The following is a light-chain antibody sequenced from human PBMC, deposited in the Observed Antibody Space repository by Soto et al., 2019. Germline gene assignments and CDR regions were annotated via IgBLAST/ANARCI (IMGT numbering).Light chain of an antibody. V-gene: IGKV1-39*01. CDR2: AAS. CDR1: QSITTY. Sequence: DIQMTQSPSSLSASVGDRVTITCRASQSITTYLNWYQQKPGKAPKLLIYAASSLESGVPSTLRGSGSGTNCTLTISSLQPEDFATYYCQQSYSTPWTFGQGTKVEIK. CDR3: QQSYSTPWT. J-gene: IGKJ1*01.